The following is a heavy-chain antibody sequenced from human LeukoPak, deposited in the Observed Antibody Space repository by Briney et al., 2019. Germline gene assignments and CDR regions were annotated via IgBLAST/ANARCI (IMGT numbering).Heavy chain of an antibody. D-gene: IGHD1-1*01. J-gene: IGHJ4*02. CDR1: GYTFTSYA. V-gene: IGHV1-18*01. Sequence: ASVKVSCKASGYTFTSYALTWVRQAPGQGLEWMGYIDTYNGNTNYAQKFQGRVTMTTDRSTNTGYMDLRSLRSDDTAVYYCARDRRGYNGILRYWGQGALVTVSS. CDR2: IDTYNGNT. CDR3: ARDRRGYNGILRY.